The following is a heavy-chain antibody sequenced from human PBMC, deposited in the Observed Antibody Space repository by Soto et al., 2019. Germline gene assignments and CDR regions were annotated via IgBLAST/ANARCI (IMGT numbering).Heavy chain of an antibody. CDR1: GFTFSRAW. V-gene: IGHV3-15*07. J-gene: IGHJ4*02. D-gene: IGHD5-18*01. CDR3: TADRGVDTPLVAYDF. CDR2: IKSKSDGGTV. Sequence: EVQLVESGGGLIEPGGSLRLSCAASGFTFSRAWMNWVRQTPGKGLEWVGRIKSKSDGGTVDYPAAMRDRLTISRDHSKNTLYLQVNSLETEDTGVYYCTADRGVDTPLVAYDFWGQGTLVTVSS.